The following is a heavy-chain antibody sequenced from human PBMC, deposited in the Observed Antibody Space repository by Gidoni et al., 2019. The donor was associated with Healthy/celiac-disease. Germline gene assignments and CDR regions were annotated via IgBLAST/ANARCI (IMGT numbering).Heavy chain of an antibody. CDR1: GFTFSSYG. V-gene: IGHV3-30*18. CDR3: AKDQGPGYDYVWGSYRSDAFDI. CDR2: ISYDGSNK. J-gene: IGHJ3*02. D-gene: IGHD3-16*02. Sequence: QVQLVESGGGVVQPGRSLRLSCAASGFTFSSYGMHWVRQAPGNGLEWVAVISYDGSNKYYADSVKGRFTISRDNSKNTLYLQMNSLRAEDTAVYYCAKDQGPGYDYVWGSYRSDAFDIWGQGTMVTVSS.